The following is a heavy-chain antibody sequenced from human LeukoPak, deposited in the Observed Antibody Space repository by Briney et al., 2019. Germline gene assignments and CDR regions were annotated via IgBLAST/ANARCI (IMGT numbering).Heavy chain of an antibody. D-gene: IGHD3-10*01. Sequence: GGSLRLSCVASGFTFSKHWMSWVRQAPGKGLEWVSPISGSGDNTYYADSVKGRFTISRDNSKNTLYLQMNSLRAEDTAVYYCARVTYGSGTYGAFDYWGQGTLVTVSS. J-gene: IGHJ4*02. CDR2: ISGSGDNT. V-gene: IGHV3-23*01. CDR1: GFTFSKHW. CDR3: ARVTYGSGTYGAFDY.